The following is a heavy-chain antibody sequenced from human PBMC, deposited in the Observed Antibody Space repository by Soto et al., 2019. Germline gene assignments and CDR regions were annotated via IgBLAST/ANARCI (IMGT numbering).Heavy chain of an antibody. CDR2: IYYSGST. Sequence: QVQLQESGPGLVKPSQTLSLTCTVSGGPISSGGYCWSWIRQHPGKGLEWIGYIYYSGSTYYNPSLKSRVTISVDTSKNQFSLKLSSVTAADTAVYYSARGYQLLGYFDYWGQGTLVTVSS. J-gene: IGHJ4*02. V-gene: IGHV4-31*03. CDR3: ARGYQLLGYFDY. CDR1: GGPISSGGYC. D-gene: IGHD2-2*01.